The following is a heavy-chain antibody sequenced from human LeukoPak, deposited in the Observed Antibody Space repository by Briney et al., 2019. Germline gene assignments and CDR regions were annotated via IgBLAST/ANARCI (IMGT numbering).Heavy chain of an antibody. J-gene: IGHJ5*01. Sequence: PSETLSLTCAVYDGSFSDYFWSWIRQPPGQGLEWIGEVNHGGNNNYNPPLKSRATISVDRSNNQISLKLNSVTVADTAVYYCARVNCGETHCTENNWFDSWGQGTLVTVSS. CDR3: ARVNCGETHCTENNWFDS. CDR1: DGSFSDYF. D-gene: IGHD2-21*01. V-gene: IGHV4-34*01. CDR2: VNHGGNN.